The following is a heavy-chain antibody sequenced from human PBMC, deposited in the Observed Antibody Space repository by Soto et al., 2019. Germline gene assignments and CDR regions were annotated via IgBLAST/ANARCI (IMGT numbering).Heavy chain of an antibody. V-gene: IGHV4-34*01. D-gene: IGHD5-18*01. J-gene: IGHJ6*02. CDR2: INHSGST. Sequence: SETLSLTCAVYGGSFSGYYWSWIRQPPGKGLEWIGEINHSGSTNYNPSLKSRVTISVDTSKNQFSLKLSSVTAADTAVYYCAWLRGGCSYGPFRDVWGQGTTVTVSS. CDR1: GGSFSGYY. CDR3: AWLRGGCSYGPFRDV.